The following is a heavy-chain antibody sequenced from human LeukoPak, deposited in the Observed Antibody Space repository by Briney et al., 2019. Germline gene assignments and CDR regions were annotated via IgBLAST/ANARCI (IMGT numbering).Heavy chain of an antibody. D-gene: IGHD3-3*01. CDR2: ISSSSSYI. CDR1: GFTFSSYS. J-gene: IGHJ4*02. Sequence: GGSLRLSCAASGFTFSSYSMNWVRQASGKGLEWVSSISSSSSYIYYADSVKGRFTISRDNAKNSLYLQMNSLRAEDTAVYYCATDDFWSGLPIDYWGQGTLVTVSS. V-gene: IGHV3-21*01. CDR3: ATDDFWSGLPIDY.